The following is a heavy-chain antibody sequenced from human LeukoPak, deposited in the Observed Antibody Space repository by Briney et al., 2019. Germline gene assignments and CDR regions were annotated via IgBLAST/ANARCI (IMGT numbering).Heavy chain of an antibody. J-gene: IGHJ4*02. CDR2: IYYSGST. CDR3: ASGSFLTGDFV. D-gene: IGHD3-10*01. Sequence: SETLSLTCTVSGGSISSSSYYWGWIRQPPGKGLEWIGSIYYSGSTYYNPSLKSRVTISVDTSKNQFSLKLSSVTAADTAVYYCASGSFLTGDFVRGQGTLVTVSS. CDR1: GGSISSSSYY. V-gene: IGHV4-39*01.